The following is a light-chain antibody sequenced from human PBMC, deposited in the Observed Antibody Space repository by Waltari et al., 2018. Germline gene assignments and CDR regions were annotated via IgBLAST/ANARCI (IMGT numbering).Light chain of an antibody. V-gene: IGKV3-11*01. Sequence: EIVLTQSPATLSLSPGDRATLSCRTSQSVGDSLDWYQQKPGQAPKLLIYAASNRATGIPARFSGSGSGTDFSLTIISLEPEDFAVYYCQQRNKWPPVIFGQGTRLEMK. CDR3: QQRNKWPPVI. CDR1: QSVGDS. CDR2: AAS. J-gene: IGKJ5*01.